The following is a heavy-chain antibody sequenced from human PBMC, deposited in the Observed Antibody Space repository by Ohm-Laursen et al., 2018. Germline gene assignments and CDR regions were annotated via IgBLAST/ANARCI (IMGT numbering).Heavy chain of an antibody. D-gene: IGHD3-22*01. Sequence: SLRLSCSASGFTFSIVWMSWVRQAPGQGLEWVCRIKSNTAGGTKDYSAPVKGRFTITRDDSKNTLYLQMNSLKTEDTAVYYCTTVFGYYGPRYFDYWGQGTLVTVSS. CDR2: IKSNTAGGTK. J-gene: IGHJ4*02. CDR3: TTVFGYYGPRYFDY. V-gene: IGHV3-15*01. CDR1: GFTFSIVW.